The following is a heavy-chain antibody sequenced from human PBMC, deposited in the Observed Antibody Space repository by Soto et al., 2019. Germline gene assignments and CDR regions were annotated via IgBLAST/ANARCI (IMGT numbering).Heavy chain of an antibody. CDR1: GYTFTSYA. CDR2: INAGNGNT. V-gene: IGHV1-3*01. CDR3: ASESYGGEFDY. J-gene: IGHJ4*02. Sequence: VASVKVSCKASGYTFTSYAMHWVRQAPGQRLEWMGWINAGNGNTKYSRKFQGRVTITRDTSASTAYMELSSLRSEDTAVYYCASESYGGEFDYWGQGTLVTVSS. D-gene: IGHD4-17*01.